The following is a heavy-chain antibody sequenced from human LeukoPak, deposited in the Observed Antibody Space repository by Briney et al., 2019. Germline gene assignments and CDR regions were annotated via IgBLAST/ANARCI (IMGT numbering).Heavy chain of an antibody. J-gene: IGHJ3*02. V-gene: IGHV3-30*02. CDR2: IRYDGSNK. CDR1: GFTFSSYG. D-gene: IGHD6-13*01. Sequence: GGSLRLSCAASGFTFSSYGMHWVRQAPGKGLEWVAFIRYDGSNKYYADSVKGRFTISRDNSKNTLYLQMNSLRAEDTAVYYCFVPSSSEPRGAFDIWGQGTMVTVSS. CDR3: FVPSSSEPRGAFDI.